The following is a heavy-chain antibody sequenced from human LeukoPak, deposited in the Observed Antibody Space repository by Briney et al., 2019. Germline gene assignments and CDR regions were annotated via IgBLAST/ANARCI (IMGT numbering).Heavy chain of an antibody. V-gene: IGHV3-30*02. D-gene: IGHD5-24*01. CDR1: GFTFDDYT. J-gene: IGHJ5*02. Sequence: GGSLRLSCAASGFTFDDYTMHWVRQAPGKGLEWVAFIRYDGSNKYYADSVKGRFTISRDNSKNTLYLQMNSLRAEDTAVYYCAKEARVGYNLRHNWFDPWGQGTLVTVSS. CDR2: IRYDGSNK. CDR3: AKEARVGYNLRHNWFDP.